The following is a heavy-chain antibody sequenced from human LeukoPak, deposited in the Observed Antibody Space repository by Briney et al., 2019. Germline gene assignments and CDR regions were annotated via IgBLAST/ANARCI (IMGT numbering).Heavy chain of an antibody. J-gene: IGHJ6*02. D-gene: IGHD6-19*01. CDR1: GGTFSSYA. V-gene: IGHV1-69*01. CDR3: ATPSGYSSGWSANSYYYYGMDV. Sequence: GSSVKVSCKASGGTFSSYAISWVRQAPGQGLEWMGGIIPIFGTANYAQKFQGRVTITADESTSTAHMELSSLRSEDTAVYYCATPSGYSSGWSANSYYYYGMDVWGQGTTVTVPS. CDR2: IIPIFGTA.